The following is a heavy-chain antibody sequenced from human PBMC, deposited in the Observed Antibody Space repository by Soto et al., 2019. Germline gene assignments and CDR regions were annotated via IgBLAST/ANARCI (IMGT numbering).Heavy chain of an antibody. J-gene: IGHJ4*02. CDR2: INHSGST. CDR3: ARGGAPLQTPTFDY. D-gene: IGHD4-4*01. CDR1: GGSFSVYY. Sequence: SDTLSLTCAVYGGSFSVYYWSWIRQPPGKGLEWIGEINHSGSTNYNPSLKSRVTISVDTSKNQFSLKLSSVTAADTAVYYCARGGAPLQTPTFDYWGQGTLVTVSS. V-gene: IGHV4-34*01.